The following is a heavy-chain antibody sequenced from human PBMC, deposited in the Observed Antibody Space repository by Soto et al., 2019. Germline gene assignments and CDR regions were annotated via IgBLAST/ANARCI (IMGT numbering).Heavy chain of an antibody. J-gene: IGHJ3*02. CDR3: ATREKHDAFDI. CDR2: INPSGGST. V-gene: IGHV1-46*01. Sequence: QVQLVQSGAEVKKPGASVKVSCKASGYTFTSYYMHWVRQAPGQGLEWMGIINPSGGSTSYAQKFQGRVTMTRDTSTSTVYMELSSLRSEDTAVYYYATREKHDAFDIWGQGTMVTVSS. CDR1: GYTFTSYY.